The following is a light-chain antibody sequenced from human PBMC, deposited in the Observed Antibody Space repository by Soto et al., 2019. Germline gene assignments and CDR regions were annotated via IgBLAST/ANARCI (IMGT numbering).Light chain of an antibody. CDR3: CSYAGSSSNYV. CDR2: EGS. Sequence: QSALTQPASVSGSPGQSITISCTGTSSDVGSYNLVSWYQQHPGKAPKLMIYEGSKRPSGVSNRFSGSKSGNTASLTISGLQAEDTADYYCCSYAGSSSNYVFGTGPKLT. CDR1: SSDVGSYNL. V-gene: IGLV2-23*01. J-gene: IGLJ1*01.